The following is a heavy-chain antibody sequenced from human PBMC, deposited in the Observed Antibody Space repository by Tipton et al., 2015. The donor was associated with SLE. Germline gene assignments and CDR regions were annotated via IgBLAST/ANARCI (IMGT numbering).Heavy chain of an antibody. CDR2: IYYSGST. D-gene: IGHD4-17*01. CDR3: ARVRRNDYGYGFYYYYMDA. CDR1: GGSISSGGYY. J-gene: IGHJ6*03. V-gene: IGHV4-31*03. Sequence: LSLTCTVSGGSISSGGYYWSWIRQHPGKGLEWIGYIYYSGSTYYNPSLKSRVTISVDTSKNQFSLKLSSVTAADTAVYYCARVRRNDYGYGFYYYYMDAWGMGTTVTVSS.